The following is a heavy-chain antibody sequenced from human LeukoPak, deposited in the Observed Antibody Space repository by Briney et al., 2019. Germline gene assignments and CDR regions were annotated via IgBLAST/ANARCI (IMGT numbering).Heavy chain of an antibody. V-gene: IGHV3-23*01. CDR1: GFTFSSYG. Sequence: GGSLRLSCAASGFTFSSYGMSWVRQAPGKGLEWVSAISGSGGSTYYADSVKGRFTISRDNSKNTLYLQMNSLRAEDTAVYYCAREKGYSSSWYYTHYFDYWGQGTLVTVSS. D-gene: IGHD6-13*01. CDR2: ISGSGGST. CDR3: AREKGYSSSWYYTHYFDY. J-gene: IGHJ4*02.